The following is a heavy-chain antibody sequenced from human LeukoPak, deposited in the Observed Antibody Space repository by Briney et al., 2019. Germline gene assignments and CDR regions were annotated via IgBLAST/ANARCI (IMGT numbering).Heavy chain of an antibody. Sequence: GGSLRLSCAASGFTFDDYAMHWVRQAPGKGLEWVSGISWNSGSIGYADSVKGRFTISRDNAKNSLYLQMNNLRAEDTALYYCAKDRNGGNSNLFDYWGQGTLVTVSS. V-gene: IGHV3-9*01. D-gene: IGHD4-23*01. CDR1: GFTFDDYA. J-gene: IGHJ4*02. CDR3: AKDRNGGNSNLFDY. CDR2: ISWNSGSI.